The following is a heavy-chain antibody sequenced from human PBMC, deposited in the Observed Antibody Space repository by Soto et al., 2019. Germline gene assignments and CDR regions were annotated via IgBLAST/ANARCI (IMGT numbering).Heavy chain of an antibody. CDR3: ARGRIREVLYYYSGMDV. CDR1: GGSFSDYY. Sequence: QVQLQQWGAGLLKPSETLSLICAVYGGSFSDYYWSWVRQPPGKGLEWIGEINHSGSTNYNPSLKSRLTISVDTSKNQFSLKLSSVTAADTAMYYCARGRIREVLYYYSGMDVWGQGTAVTVSS. CDR2: INHSGST. D-gene: IGHD3-10*01. V-gene: IGHV4-34*01. J-gene: IGHJ6*02.